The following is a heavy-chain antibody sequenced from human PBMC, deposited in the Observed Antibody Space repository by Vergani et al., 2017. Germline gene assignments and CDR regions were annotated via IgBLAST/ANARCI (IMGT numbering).Heavy chain of an antibody. CDR2: IYSGGST. D-gene: IGHD3-10*01. CDR3: ARDPPMVRGVRLGAFDI. CDR1: GFTVSSNY. Sequence: EVQLVESGGGLVQPGGSLRLSCAASGFTVSSNYMSWVRQAPGKGLEWVSVIYSGGSTYYEDSVKGRFTISRDNSKNTLYLQMNSLRAEDTAVYYCARDPPMVRGVRLGAFDIWGQGTMVTVSS. J-gene: IGHJ3*02. V-gene: IGHV3-66*02.